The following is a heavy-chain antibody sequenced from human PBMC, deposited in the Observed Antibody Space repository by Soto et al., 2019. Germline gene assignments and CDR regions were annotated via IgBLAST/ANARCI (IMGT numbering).Heavy chain of an antibody. CDR3: ATVPQVVVPARVYWFDP. Sequence: GASVKVSCKVSGYTLTELSMHWVRQAPGKGLEWMGGFDPEDGETIYAQKSQGRVTMTEDTSTDTAYMELSSLRSEDTAVYYCATVPQVVVPARVYWFDPWGQGTLVTVSS. CDR2: FDPEDGET. V-gene: IGHV1-24*01. J-gene: IGHJ5*02. CDR1: GYTLTELS. D-gene: IGHD2-2*01.